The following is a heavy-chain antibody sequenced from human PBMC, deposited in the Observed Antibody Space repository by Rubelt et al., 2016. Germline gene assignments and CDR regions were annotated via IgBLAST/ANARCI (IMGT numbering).Heavy chain of an antibody. V-gene: IGHV3-74*01. CDR3: ARDPTTAQAIDY. D-gene: IGHD1-1*01. J-gene: IGHJ4*02. CDR1: GFTFSSYA. Sequence: EVQLVESGGGVVQPGGSLRLSCAAAGFTFSSYAMSWVRQDPGKGLVWLSQIHTDGSNIRYADSVKGRFTISRDNAKNTVYLQMNSLRDEDTGVYYCARDPTTAQAIDYWGQGTLVTVSS. CDR2: IHTDGSNI.